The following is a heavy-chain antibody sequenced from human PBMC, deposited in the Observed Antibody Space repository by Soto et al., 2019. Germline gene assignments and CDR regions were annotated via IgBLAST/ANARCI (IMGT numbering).Heavy chain of an antibody. V-gene: IGHV4-59*01. Sequence: PSETLSLTCTASGGSISSYYWSWIRQPPGKGLEWIGYIHYSGTTNYNPSLKSRVTISVDTSKNQFSLKLSSVTAADTAVYYCATISTSGSSYIAYWGQGTLVTVSS. J-gene: IGHJ4*02. CDR2: IHYSGTT. CDR3: ATISTSGSSYIAY. CDR1: GGSISSYY. D-gene: IGHD3-10*01.